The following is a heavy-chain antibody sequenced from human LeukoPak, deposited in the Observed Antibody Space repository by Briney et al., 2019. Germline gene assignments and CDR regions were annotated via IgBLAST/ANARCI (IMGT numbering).Heavy chain of an antibody. Sequence: GGSLRLSCAASGFTFSSYAMSWVRQAPGKGLEWVSAISGSGGSTYYAGSVKGRFTISRDNSKNTLYLQMNSLRAEDTAVYYCAKQFPYYDFWSGYYSYYYYGMDVWGQGTTVTVSS. J-gene: IGHJ6*02. CDR2: ISGSGGST. V-gene: IGHV3-23*01. D-gene: IGHD3-3*01. CDR3: AKQFPYYDFWSGYYSYYYYGMDV. CDR1: GFTFSSYA.